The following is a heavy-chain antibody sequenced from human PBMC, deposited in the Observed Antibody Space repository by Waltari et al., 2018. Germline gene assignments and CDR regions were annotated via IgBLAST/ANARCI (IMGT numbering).Heavy chain of an antibody. CDR3: AKHPTVGNFDY. D-gene: IGHD4-4*01. CDR1: GFTFSNYA. Sequence: VQLLESGGGLVQPGGSLRLSCAASGFTFSNYAMSWVRQAPGKGLDGVSFINGGGVNTYYADSVKGRLTISRDNSKNTLYLQMNSLRAEDTAVYYCAKHPTVGNFDYWGQGTLVTVSP. J-gene: IGHJ4*02. V-gene: IGHV3-23*01. CDR2: INGGGVNT.